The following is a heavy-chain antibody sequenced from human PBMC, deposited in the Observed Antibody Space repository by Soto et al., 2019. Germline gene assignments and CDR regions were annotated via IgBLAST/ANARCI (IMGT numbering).Heavy chain of an antibody. CDR2: INAGYGNT. D-gene: IGHD7-27*01. CDR1: GYTFSSYA. V-gene: IGHV1-3*01. CDR3: ARDTGDGTFDF. J-gene: IGHJ4*02. Sequence: ASVKVSCKASGYTFSSYAMHWVRQAPGQRLEWMGWINAGYGNTKSSQKFQDRVTISRDTSASTAYMELTSLRSEDTAVYYCARDTGDGTFDFWGQGTLITVSS.